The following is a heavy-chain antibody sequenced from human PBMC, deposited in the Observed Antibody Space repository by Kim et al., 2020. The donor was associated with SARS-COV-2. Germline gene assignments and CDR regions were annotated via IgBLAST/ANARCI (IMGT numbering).Heavy chain of an antibody. CDR3: AREVGYGSGSYYKHSLLLDY. CDR1: GFIFSSNE. V-gene: IGHV3-48*03. Sequence: GGSLRLSCAASGFIFSSNEMNWVRQAPGKGLEWVSYISSSGSTIYYADSVKGRFTISRDNAKNSLYLQMNSLRAEDTAVYYCAREVGYGSGSYYKHSLLLDYWGQGTLVTVSS. D-gene: IGHD3-10*01. CDR2: ISSSGSTI. J-gene: IGHJ4*02.